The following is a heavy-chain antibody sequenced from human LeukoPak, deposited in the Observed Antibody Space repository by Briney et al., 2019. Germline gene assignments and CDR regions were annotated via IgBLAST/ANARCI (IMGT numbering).Heavy chain of an antibody. CDR2: ISSGSSTT. D-gene: IGHD3-10*01. J-gene: IGHJ4*02. CDR1: GFIFSTFG. Sequence: GGSLRLSCSASGFIFSTFGMNWVRQAPGKGLEWVSYISSGSSTTYYADSVKGRFTISRDNAKNSLYLQMNSLRVEDTAVYYCARNRGISDWGQGTLVTVSS. V-gene: IGHV3-48*04. CDR3: ARNRGISD.